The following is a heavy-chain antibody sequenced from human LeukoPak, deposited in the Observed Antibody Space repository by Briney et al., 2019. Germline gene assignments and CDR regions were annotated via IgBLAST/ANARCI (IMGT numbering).Heavy chain of an antibody. CDR1: GGSISSSSYY. CDR2: IYYSGST. J-gene: IGHJ4*02. CDR3: ARDRRPMTGFDY. Sequence: PSETLSLTCTVSGGSISSSSYYWGWIRQPPGKGLEWIGSIYYSGSTYYNPSLKSRVTISVDTSKNQFSLKLSSVTAADTAVYYCARDRRPMTGFDYWGQGTLVTVSS. D-gene: IGHD3-22*01. V-gene: IGHV4-39*07.